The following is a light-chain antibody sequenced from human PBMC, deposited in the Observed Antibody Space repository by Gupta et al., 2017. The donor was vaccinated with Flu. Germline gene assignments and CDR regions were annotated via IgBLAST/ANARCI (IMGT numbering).Light chain of an antibody. J-gene: IGLJ2*01. CDR1: KLGDKY. CDR3: QAWDSSTAV. Sequence: YELTQPPSVSVSPGQTASITCSGDKLGDKYACWYQQKPGQSPVLVIYQDSKRPSGIPERFSGSNSGNTATLTISGTQAMDEADYYCQAWDSSTAVFGGGTKLTVL. V-gene: IGLV3-1*01. CDR2: QDS.